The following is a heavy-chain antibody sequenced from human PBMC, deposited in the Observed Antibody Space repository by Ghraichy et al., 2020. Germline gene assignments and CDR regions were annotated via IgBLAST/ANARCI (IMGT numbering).Heavy chain of an antibody. J-gene: IGHJ5*02. CDR1: GGSFSGYY. CDR2: INHSGST. Sequence: SETLSLTCAVYGGSFSGYYWSWIRQPPGKGLEWIGEINHSGSTNYNPSLKSRVTISVDTSKNQFSLKLSSVTAADTAVYYCARARGWVISNNWFDPWGQGTLVTVSS. V-gene: IGHV4-34*01. CDR3: ARARGWVISNNWFDP. D-gene: IGHD3-22*01.